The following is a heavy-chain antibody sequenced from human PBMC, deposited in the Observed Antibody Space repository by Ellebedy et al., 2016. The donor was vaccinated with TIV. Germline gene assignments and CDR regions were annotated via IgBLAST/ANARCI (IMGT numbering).Heavy chain of an antibody. V-gene: IGHV4-59*01. D-gene: IGHD3-9*01. J-gene: IGHJ6*02. CDR1: GGSISSYY. Sequence: SETLSLXXTVSGGSISSYYWSWIRQPPGKGLEWIGYIYYSGSTNYNPSLKSRVTISVDTSKNQFSLKLSSVTAADTAVYYCARGNYDILTGYSHYYYYGMDVWGQGTTVTVSS. CDR3: ARGNYDILTGYSHYYYYGMDV. CDR2: IYYSGST.